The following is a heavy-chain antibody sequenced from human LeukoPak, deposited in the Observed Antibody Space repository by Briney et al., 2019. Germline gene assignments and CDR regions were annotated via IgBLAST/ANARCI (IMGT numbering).Heavy chain of an antibody. CDR1: GYTLTEMS. J-gene: IGHJ6*02. CDR3: TTCLNGAGQPVAIYYYGMDV. V-gene: IGHV1-24*01. Sequence: ASVKVSCTVSGYTLTEMSIHWVRQAPGGALEWMGGFDPDDGETVYAPKFQGRVTMTEDTSADTAYMELSSLRSEDTAVYYCTTCLNGAGQPVAIYYYGMDVWGQGTTVTVSS. D-gene: IGHD2-2*01. CDR2: FDPDDGET.